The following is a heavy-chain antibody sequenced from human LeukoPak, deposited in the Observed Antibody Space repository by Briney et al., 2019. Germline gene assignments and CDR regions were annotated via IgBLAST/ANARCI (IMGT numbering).Heavy chain of an antibody. CDR3: ARGKGITMIVAH. CDR2: INPNSGGT. J-gene: IGHJ4*02. V-gene: IGHV1-2*02. D-gene: IGHD3-22*01. CDR1: GYTFTGSY. Sequence: GASVKVSCKASGYTFTGSYTHWVRRAPGQGLEWMGWINPNSGGTNYAQKFQGRVTMTRDTSISTAYMELSRLRSDDTAVYYCARGKGITMIVAHWGQGTLVTVSS.